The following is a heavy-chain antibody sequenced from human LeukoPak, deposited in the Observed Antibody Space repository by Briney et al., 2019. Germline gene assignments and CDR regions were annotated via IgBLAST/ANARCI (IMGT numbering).Heavy chain of an antibody. D-gene: IGHD3-22*01. Sequence: SETLSLTCTVSGYSISSGYYWGWIRQPPGKGLEWIGSIYHSGSTYYNPSLKSRVTISVDTSKNQFSLKLSSVTAADTAVYYCARDGYYYDSSGPVDYWGQGTLVTVSS. CDR3: ARDGYYYDSSGPVDY. CDR2: IYHSGST. V-gene: IGHV4-38-2*02. CDR1: GYSISSGYY. J-gene: IGHJ4*02.